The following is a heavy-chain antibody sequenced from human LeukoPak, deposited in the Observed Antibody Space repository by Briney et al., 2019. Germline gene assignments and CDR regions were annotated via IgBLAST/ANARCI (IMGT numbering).Heavy chain of an antibody. CDR1: GFTFDDYA. CDR3: AKGVNWNDVHLDY. Sequence: GRSLRLSCAASGFTFDDYAMHWVRQVPGKGLEWVSHISWNSGRIGYADSVKGRFTISRDNAKNSLYLQMNSLRDEDTALYYRAKGVNWNDVHLDYWGQGTLVTVSS. CDR2: ISWNSGRI. V-gene: IGHV3-9*01. J-gene: IGHJ4*02. D-gene: IGHD1-1*01.